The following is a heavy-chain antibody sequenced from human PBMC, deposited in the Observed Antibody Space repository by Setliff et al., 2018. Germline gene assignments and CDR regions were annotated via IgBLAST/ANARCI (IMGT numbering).Heavy chain of an antibody. D-gene: IGHD3-10*01. CDR1: GGSISSGNYY. Sequence: SETLSLTCRLSGGSISSGNYYWGLIRQPPGKGLEWVATIYYSGSTYSNPSLKSRLIISVDAPDNQFSVKLSSVTAADTAVYYCARHKSNGSGSYPSLYMDVWSKGIMVTVSS. J-gene: IGHJ6*03. CDR2: IYYSGST. CDR3: ARHKSNGSGSYPSLYMDV. V-gene: IGHV4-39*01.